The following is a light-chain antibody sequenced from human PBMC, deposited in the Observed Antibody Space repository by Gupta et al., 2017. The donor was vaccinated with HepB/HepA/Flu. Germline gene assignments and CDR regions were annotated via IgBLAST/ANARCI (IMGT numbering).Light chain of an antibody. Sequence: QTVVTQEPSFSVSPGGTVTLTCGFTSGSVSTSYYPSWYQQTPGQAPRTLIYNTDARSSGVPDRFSGSILGNKAALTITGAQADDESDYYCVLYMGGGIQVFGGGTKLTVL. CDR3: VLYMGGGIQV. J-gene: IGLJ3*02. CDR1: SGSVSTSYY. CDR2: NTD. V-gene: IGLV8-61*01.